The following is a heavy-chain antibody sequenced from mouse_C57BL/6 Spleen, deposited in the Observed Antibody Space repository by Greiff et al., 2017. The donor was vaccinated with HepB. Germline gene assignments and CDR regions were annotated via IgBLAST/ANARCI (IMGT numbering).Heavy chain of an antibody. D-gene: IGHD2-3*01. CDR1: GFTFSSYA. CDR3: ARGEDGYYVAY. J-gene: IGHJ3*01. Sequence: EVKLMESGGGLVKPGGSLKLSCAASGFTFSSYAMSWVRQTPEKRLEWVATISDGGSYTYYPDNVKGRFTISRDNAKNNLYLQMSHLKSEDTAMYYCARGEDGYYVAYWGQGTLVTVSA. CDR2: ISDGGSYT. V-gene: IGHV5-4*03.